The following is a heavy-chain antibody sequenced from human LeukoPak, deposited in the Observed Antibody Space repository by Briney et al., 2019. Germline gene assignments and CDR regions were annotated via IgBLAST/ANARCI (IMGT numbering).Heavy chain of an antibody. CDR3: ARDDPYDSSAGGSFDI. V-gene: IGHV1-69*13. J-gene: IGHJ3*02. CDR1: GGTFSSYA. Sequence: GASVKVSCKASGGTFSSYAISWVRQAPRQGLEWMGGIIPIFGTANYAQKFQGRVTITADESTSTAYMELRSLRSDDTAVYYCARDDPYDSSAGGSFDIWGQGTMVTVSS. D-gene: IGHD3-22*01. CDR2: IIPIFGTA.